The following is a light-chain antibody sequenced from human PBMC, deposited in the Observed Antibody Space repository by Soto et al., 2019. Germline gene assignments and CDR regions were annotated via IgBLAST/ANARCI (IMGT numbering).Light chain of an antibody. J-gene: IGLJ2*01. CDR1: SSDVGRYNL. V-gene: IGLV2-23*03. CDR3: CSYAGSSTFRV. Sequence: QSALTQPASVSGSHGQSINLSCTGTSSDVGRYNLVSWYQQHPGKAPKLMIYEGSKRPSGVSNRFSGSKSGNTASLTISGLQAEDEADYYCCSYAGSSTFRVFGGGTKLTVL. CDR2: EGS.